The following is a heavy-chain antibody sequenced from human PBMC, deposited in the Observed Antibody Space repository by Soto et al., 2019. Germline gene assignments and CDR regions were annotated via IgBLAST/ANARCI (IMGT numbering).Heavy chain of an antibody. CDR2: IIPILGIA. V-gene: IGHV1-69*02. D-gene: IGHD2-2*01. CDR3: ARGTAIVVPAANDAFDI. CDR1: GGTFSSYT. Sequence: QVQLVQFGAEVKKPGSSVKVSCKASGGTFSSYTISWVRQAPGQGLEWMGRIIPILGIANYAQKFQGRVTITADKSTSTAYMELSSLRSEDTAVYYCARGTAIVVPAANDAFDIWGQGTMVTVSS. J-gene: IGHJ3*02.